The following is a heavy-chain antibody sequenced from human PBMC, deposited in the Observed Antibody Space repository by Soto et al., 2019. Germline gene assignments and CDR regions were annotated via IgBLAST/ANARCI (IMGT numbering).Heavy chain of an antibody. V-gene: IGHV1-18*01. CDR1: GYTFTSYG. CDR2: ISAYNGNT. CDR3: ARDLHLGYCSSTSCYNYYMDV. Sequence: ASVKVSCKASGYTFTSYGISWVRQAPGQGLEWMGWISAYNGNTNYAQKLQGRVTMTTDTSTSTAYMELGSLRSDDTAVYYCARDLHLGYCSSTSCYNYYMDVWGKGTTVTVSS. J-gene: IGHJ6*03. D-gene: IGHD2-2*02.